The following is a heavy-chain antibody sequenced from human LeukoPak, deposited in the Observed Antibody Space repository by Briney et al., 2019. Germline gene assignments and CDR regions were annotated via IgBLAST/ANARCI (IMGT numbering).Heavy chain of an antibody. Sequence: AGGSLRLSCAASGFTFSTYWMSWVRQAAGKGLEWVASINRDGSEKYYGDSVKGRFTISRDNAENSLFLQMNSLRAEDTAVYYCARDRLRFSFWGQGTLVTVSS. J-gene: IGHJ4*02. D-gene: IGHD3-3*01. V-gene: IGHV3-7*01. CDR2: INRDGSEK. CDR3: ARDRLRFSF. CDR1: GFTFSTYW.